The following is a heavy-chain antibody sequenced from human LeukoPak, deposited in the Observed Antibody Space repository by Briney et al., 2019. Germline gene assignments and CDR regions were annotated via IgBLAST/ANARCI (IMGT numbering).Heavy chain of an antibody. J-gene: IGHJ4*02. V-gene: IGHV4-34*01. CDR2: INHSGST. CDR3: ARESTGYSGSHLDY. D-gene: IGHD6-13*01. Sequence: SETLSLTCAVYGGSFSGYYWSWIRQPPGKGLEWIGEINHSGSTNYNPSLKSRVTISVDTSKNQFSLKLSSVTAADTAVYYCARESTGYSGSHLDYWGQGTLVTVSS. CDR1: GGSFSGYY.